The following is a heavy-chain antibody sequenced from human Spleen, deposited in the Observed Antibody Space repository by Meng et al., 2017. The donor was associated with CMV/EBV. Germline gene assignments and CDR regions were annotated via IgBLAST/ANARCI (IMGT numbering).Heavy chain of an antibody. CDR1: HTFADYY. CDR2: INPSSGDT. CDR3: ARTLKFYDSRGYPPLDY. V-gene: IGHV1-2*02. D-gene: IGHD3-22*01. Sequence: HTFADYYIYWVRQAPGQGLAWMGWINPSSGDTKYAQKFQGRVTLTRDTSLSTAYMELSRLTSDDTAVYYCARTLKFYDSRGYPPLDYWGQGTLVTVSS. J-gene: IGHJ4*02.